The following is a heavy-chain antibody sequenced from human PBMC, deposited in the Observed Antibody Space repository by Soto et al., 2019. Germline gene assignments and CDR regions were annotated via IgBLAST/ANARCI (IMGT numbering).Heavy chain of an antibody. J-gene: IGHJ6*02. CDR2: ISYDGSNK. Sequence: QVQLVESGGGVVKPGRSLRLSCAASGFNFSSYGMHWVRQAPGKGLEWVAVISYDGSNKYYADSVKGRFTISRDNSKNTLYLQMNSLRAEDTAVYYCAKDVLRFLEWLAFYGMDVWGQGTTVTVSS. CDR1: GFNFSSYG. D-gene: IGHD3-3*01. CDR3: AKDVLRFLEWLAFYGMDV. V-gene: IGHV3-30*18.